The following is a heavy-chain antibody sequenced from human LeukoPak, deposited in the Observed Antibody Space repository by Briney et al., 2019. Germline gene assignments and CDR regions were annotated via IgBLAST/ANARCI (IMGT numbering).Heavy chain of an antibody. CDR3: ARFMITFGGVSHFDY. V-gene: IGHV3-7*05. CDR2: TKQDGSEK. J-gene: IGHJ4*02. CDR1: GFTFSSYW. Sequence: GASLRLSCAASGFTFSSYWMSWVRQAPGKGLEWVANTKQDGSEKYYVDSVKGRFTISRDNAKNSLYLQMNSLRAEDTAVYYCARFMITFGGVSHFDYWGQGTLVTVSS. D-gene: IGHD3-16*01.